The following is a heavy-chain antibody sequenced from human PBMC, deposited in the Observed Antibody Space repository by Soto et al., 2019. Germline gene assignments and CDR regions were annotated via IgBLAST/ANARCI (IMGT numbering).Heavy chain of an antibody. CDR2: VYDLDGT. V-gene: IGHV3-53*01. D-gene: IGHD5-12*01. CDR3: ATWHLREHAYDI. Sequence: DVQLVESGGGLIQPGGSLRLSCVASGLTVSGKKYMAWVRQAPGKGPEWLSGVYDLDGTYYADSVRGRFTTSIDSSRTTVYLQMRDLRPEDTALYFCATWHLREHAYDILGQGTMVTVSS. J-gene: IGHJ3*02. CDR1: GLTVSGKKY.